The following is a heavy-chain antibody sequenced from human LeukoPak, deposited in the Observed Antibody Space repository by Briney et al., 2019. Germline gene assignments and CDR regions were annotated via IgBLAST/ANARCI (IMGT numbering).Heavy chain of an antibody. CDR1: GDSVSTNSAA. CDR2: TYYRSKWSH. V-gene: IGHV6-1*01. D-gene: IGHD2-21*02. Sequence: SQTLSLTCAISGDSVSTNSAAWNWIRQSPSRGLESLGRTYYRSKWSHDYAPSVQSRITINPDTSKNQFSLHLNSVTPEDTAVYYCARGNRDFDSWGQGTLVTVSS. CDR3: ARGNRDFDS. J-gene: IGHJ5*01.